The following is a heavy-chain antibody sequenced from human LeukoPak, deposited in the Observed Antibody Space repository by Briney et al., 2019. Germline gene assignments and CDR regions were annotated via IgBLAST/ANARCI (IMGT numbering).Heavy chain of an antibody. CDR3: AHGVLIDPSGTRWAGP. Sequence: SETLSLTCAVSTCSFTELSLIWLRQPPGKGLEWIGEINRSGSTNYNPSLKSRVTISVNRSKNQFFLRLSSVTAADTAVYYCAHGVLIDPSGTRWAGPWSQGTLVSVSS. J-gene: IGHJ5*02. D-gene: IGHD1-1*01. CDR2: INRSGST. V-gene: IGHV4-34*01. CDR1: TCSFTELS.